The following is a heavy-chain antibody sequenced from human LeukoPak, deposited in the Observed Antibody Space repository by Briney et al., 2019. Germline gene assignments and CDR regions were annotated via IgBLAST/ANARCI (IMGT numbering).Heavy chain of an antibody. CDR2: ISYDGSNK. CDR3: AKVGPDCSGGSCYSGLDY. V-gene: IGHV3-30*18. CDR1: GFTFSSYG. Sequence: GGSLRLSCAASGFTFSSYGMHWVCQAPGKGLEWVAVISYDGSNKCYADSVKGRFTISRDNSKNTLYLQMNSLRAEDTAVYYCAKVGPDCSGGSCYSGLDYWGQGTLVTVSS. D-gene: IGHD2-15*01. J-gene: IGHJ4*02.